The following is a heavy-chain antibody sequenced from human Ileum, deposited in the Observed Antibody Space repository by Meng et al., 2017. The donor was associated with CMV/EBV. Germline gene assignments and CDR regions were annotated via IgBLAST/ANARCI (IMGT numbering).Heavy chain of an antibody. V-gene: IGHV6-1*01. J-gene: IGHJ3*01. CDR3: ARALGLGAVMPNYDAFDL. CDR1: GDSVSSNSAA. CDR2: TYYRSKWYN. Sequence: SQTLSLTCAISGDSVSSNSAAWNWIRQSPSRGLEWLGRTYYRSKWYNDYAVSVKSRITINPDTSKNQFSLQLNSVTPEDTAVYYCARALGLGAVMPNYDAFDLWGQGTVVTVSS. D-gene: IGHD6-19*01.